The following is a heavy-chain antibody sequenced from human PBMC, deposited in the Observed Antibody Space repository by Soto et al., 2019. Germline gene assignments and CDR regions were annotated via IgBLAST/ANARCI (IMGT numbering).Heavy chain of an antibody. CDR1: GYTITELS. J-gene: IGHJ3*02. CDR3: ATYFPRSDMTYAFDI. V-gene: IGHV1-24*01. CDR2: FDPEDGET. D-gene: IGHD2-21*02. Sequence: ASVKVSCKVSGYTITELSMHWVRQAPGKGLEWMGGFDPEDGETIYAQKFQGRVTATEDTSTDTAYMELSSLRSEDTAVYYCATYFPRSDMTYAFDIWGQGTMVTVSS.